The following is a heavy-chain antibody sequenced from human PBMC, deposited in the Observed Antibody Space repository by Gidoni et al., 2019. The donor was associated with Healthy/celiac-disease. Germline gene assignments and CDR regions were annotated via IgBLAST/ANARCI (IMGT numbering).Heavy chain of an antibody. CDR3: AREAEDIVVVPAALNDYYYYGMNV. CDR2: IYSGGST. Sequence: EVQLVESGGGLVQPGGSLRLSCAASGFTVSSNYMNWVRQAPGKGLEWVSVIYSGGSTYYADSVKGRFTISRDNSKNTLYLQMNSLRAEDTAVYYCAREAEDIVVVPAALNDYYYYGMNVWGQGTTVTVSS. CDR1: GFTVSSNY. V-gene: IGHV3-66*01. J-gene: IGHJ6*02. D-gene: IGHD2-2*01.